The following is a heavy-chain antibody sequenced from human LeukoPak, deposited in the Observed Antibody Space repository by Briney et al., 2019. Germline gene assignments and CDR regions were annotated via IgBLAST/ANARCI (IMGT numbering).Heavy chain of an antibody. CDR2: INHSGST. CDR1: GGSISSSSYY. D-gene: IGHD3-10*01. Sequence: SETLSLTCTVSGGSISSSSYYWSWIRQPPGKGLEWIGEINHSGSTNYNPSLKSRVTISVDTSKNQFSLKLSSVTAADPAVYYCARHARGSVSDPFDYWGQGTLVTVSS. CDR3: ARHARGSVSDPFDY. J-gene: IGHJ4*02. V-gene: IGHV4-39*01.